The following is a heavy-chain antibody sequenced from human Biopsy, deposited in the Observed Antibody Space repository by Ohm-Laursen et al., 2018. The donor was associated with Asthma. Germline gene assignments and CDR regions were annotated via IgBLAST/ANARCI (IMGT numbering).Heavy chain of an antibody. CDR2: INVANGNT. Sequence: GASVKVSCKASGYIFINYAIHWVRQAPGHSLEWMGWINVANGNTKYSQKFQGRLTISRDTSASTAYMDLSSLRSEDTAVYYCARTYFDFLTGQVHDAFAVWGQGTMVTVSS. CDR1: GYIFINYA. V-gene: IGHV1-3*01. D-gene: IGHD3-9*01. J-gene: IGHJ3*01. CDR3: ARTYFDFLTGQVHDAFAV.